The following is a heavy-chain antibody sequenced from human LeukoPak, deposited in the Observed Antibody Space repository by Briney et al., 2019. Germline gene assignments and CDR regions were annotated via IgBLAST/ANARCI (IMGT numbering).Heavy chain of an antibody. J-gene: IGHJ5*01. CDR1: GYSFTSYW. D-gene: IGHD2-15*01. V-gene: IGHV5-51*01. CDR3: ARQEGGSGWFDY. CDR2: IYPGDSDT. Sequence: GESLKISCKGSGYSFTSYWIGWVRQMPGEGLEWLGIIYPGDSDTRYSPSFQGQVIISVDKSISTAYLQWHSLKASDSAIYYCARQEGGSGWFDYWGQGTLVNVSS.